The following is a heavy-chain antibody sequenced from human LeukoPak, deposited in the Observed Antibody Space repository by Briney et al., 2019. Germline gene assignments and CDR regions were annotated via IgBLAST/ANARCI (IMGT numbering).Heavy chain of an antibody. Sequence: SETLSLTCTVSGGSISSYYRSWIRQPAGTALEWIGRIYTSGTITYNPSLKSRVTMSVDTSKNQFSLKLSSVTAADTAVYYCARDSGTTGEVKFDPWGQGTLVTVSS. D-gene: IGHD3-10*01. V-gene: IGHV4-4*07. CDR2: IYTSGTI. CDR3: ARDSGTTGEVKFDP. CDR1: GGSISSYY. J-gene: IGHJ5*02.